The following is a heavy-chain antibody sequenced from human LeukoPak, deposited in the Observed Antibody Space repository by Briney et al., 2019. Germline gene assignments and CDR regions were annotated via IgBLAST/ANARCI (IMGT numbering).Heavy chain of an antibody. CDR2: IYSDDRT. CDR3: ARGRAAFGRNPFYFFDY. CDR1: EITLSSNY. J-gene: IGHJ4*02. Sequence: PGGSLRLSCAASEITLSSNYMAWVRQAPGKGLGWVSVIYSDDRTYYSDSVKGRFTISRDNSKNTLFLQMNSLRAEDTAVYYCARGRAAFGRNPFYFFDYWGQGTLVTVSS. V-gene: IGHV3-66*01. D-gene: IGHD6-25*01.